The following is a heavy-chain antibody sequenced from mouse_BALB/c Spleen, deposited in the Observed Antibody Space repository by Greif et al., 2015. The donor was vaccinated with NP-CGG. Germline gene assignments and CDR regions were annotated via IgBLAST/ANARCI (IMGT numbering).Heavy chain of an antibody. J-gene: IGHJ3*01. CDR3: TSKGLLRLRGFAY. D-gene: IGHD1-2*01. CDR2: IDPSDSYT. CDR1: GYTFTSYW. Sequence: VQLQQSGAELVKPGASVKMSCKASGYTFTSYWMHWVKQRPGQGLEWIGTIDPSDSYTSYNQKFKGKATLTVDTSPSTAYMQLSSLTSEDSAVYYCTSKGLLRLRGFAYWGQGTLVTVSA. V-gene: IGHV1S127*01.